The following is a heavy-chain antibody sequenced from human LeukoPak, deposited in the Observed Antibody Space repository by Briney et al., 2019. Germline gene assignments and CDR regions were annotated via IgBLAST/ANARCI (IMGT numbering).Heavy chain of an antibody. CDR1: GGSSYA. CDR3: ARDGSYCSSIGCYKWFDH. J-gene: IGHJ5*02. Sequence: ASVKVSCKASGGSSYAISWVRQAPGQGLEWMGGIIPLFGTANYVQKFQGRVTITADESTSTAYMELSSLRSEDTAVYYCARDGSYCSSIGCYKWFDHWGQGTLVTVSS. V-gene: IGHV1-69*13. D-gene: IGHD2-2*01. CDR2: IIPLFGTA.